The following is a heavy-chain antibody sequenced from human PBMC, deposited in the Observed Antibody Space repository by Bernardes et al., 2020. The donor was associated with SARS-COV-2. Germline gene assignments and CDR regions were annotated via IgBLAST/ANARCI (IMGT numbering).Heavy chain of an antibody. CDR2: ISAYNGNT. J-gene: IGHJ4*02. CDR1: GYTFTSYG. CDR3: ARDLTVVTPIGSWGQGWLFEY. V-gene: IGHV1-18*01. Sequence: ASVKVSCKASGYTFTSYGISWVRQAPGQGLEWMGWISAYNGNTNYAQKLQGRVTMTTDTSTSTAYMELRSLRSDDTAVYYCARDLTVVTPIGSWGQGWLFEYWGQGTLVTVSS. D-gene: IGHD2-21*02.